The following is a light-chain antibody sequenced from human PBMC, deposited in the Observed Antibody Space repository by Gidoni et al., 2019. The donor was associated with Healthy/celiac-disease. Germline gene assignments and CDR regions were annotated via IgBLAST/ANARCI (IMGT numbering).Light chain of an antibody. Sequence: SYELTQPPSVSVSPGQTASLTCSGDKLGDKVACRLQPKPGQSPVLVIYQDSKRPSGIPERFSGSNSGNTATLTISGTQAMDEADYYCQAWDSSTYVVFGGGTKLTVL. CDR1: KLGDKV. CDR3: QAWDSSTYVV. J-gene: IGLJ2*01. CDR2: QDS. V-gene: IGLV3-1*01.